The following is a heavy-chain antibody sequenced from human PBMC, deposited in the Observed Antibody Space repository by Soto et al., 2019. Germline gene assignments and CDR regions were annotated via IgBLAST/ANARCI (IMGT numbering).Heavy chain of an antibody. CDR3: TRDRPPHNTGWPIFEY. J-gene: IGHJ4*02. Sequence: EVQLMESGGGLVQPGGSLRLSGAASGFTLSSYNMNWVRRAPGKGLEWVSFISGVNSDVFYADSVKGRFTISRDNAKNALYLQMNSLRDEDTAVYYCTRDRPPHNTGWPIFEYWGQGTLVTVSS. V-gene: IGHV3-48*02. CDR2: ISGVNSDV. D-gene: IGHD6-19*01. CDR1: GFTLSSYN.